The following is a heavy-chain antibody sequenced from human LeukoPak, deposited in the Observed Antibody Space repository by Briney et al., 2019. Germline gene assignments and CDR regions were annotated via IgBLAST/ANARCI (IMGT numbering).Heavy chain of an antibody. V-gene: IGHV1-69*04. D-gene: IGHD3-3*01. Sequence: ASVKVSCKASGYTFTSYGISWVRQAPGQGLEWMGRIIPILGIANYAQKFQGRVTITADKSTSTAYMELSSLRSEDTAVYYCARDSIPTIFGVLISSLDAFDIWGQGTMVTVSS. CDR2: IIPILGIA. J-gene: IGHJ3*02. CDR1: GYTFTSYG. CDR3: ARDSIPTIFGVLISSLDAFDI.